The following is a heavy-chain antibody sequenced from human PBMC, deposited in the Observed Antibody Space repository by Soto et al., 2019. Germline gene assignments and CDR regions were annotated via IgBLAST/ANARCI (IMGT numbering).Heavy chain of an antibody. J-gene: IGHJ4*02. CDR3: ARIGHGGNGYYFDY. D-gene: IGHD2-21*01. V-gene: IGHV2-5*02. CDR1: GFSLSISGMS. Sequence: SGPTLVNPTQTLTLTCTFSGFSLSISGMSVGWIRQPPGKALEWLSLIYWDDDKRYSPSLTNRLTISKDTSKNQVVLTMTNMDPGDTASYYCARIGHGGNGYYFDYWGQGALVTAPQ. CDR2: IYWDDDK.